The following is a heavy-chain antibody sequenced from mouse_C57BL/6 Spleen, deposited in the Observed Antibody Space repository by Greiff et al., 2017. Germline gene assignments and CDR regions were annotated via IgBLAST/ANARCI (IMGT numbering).Heavy chain of an antibody. J-gene: IGHJ4*01. V-gene: IGHV1-82*01. CDR1: GYAFSSSW. D-gene: IGHD1-1*01. CDR2: IYPGDGDT. CDR3: ANHYYGSSSGYAMDY. Sequence: VQLQQSGPELVKPGASVKISCKASGYAFSSSWMNWVKQRPGKGLEWIGRIYPGDGDTNYNGKFKGKATLTADKSSSTAYMQLSSLTSEDSAVYFCANHYYGSSSGYAMDYWGQGTSVTVSS.